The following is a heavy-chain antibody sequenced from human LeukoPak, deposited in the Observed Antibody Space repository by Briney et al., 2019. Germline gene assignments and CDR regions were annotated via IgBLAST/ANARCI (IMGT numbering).Heavy chain of an antibody. CDR2: ISGSGGST. CDR3: AKVPRGSYYYFDY. J-gene: IGHJ4*02. V-gene: IGHV3-23*01. CDR1: GFTFSSYG. D-gene: IGHD1-26*01. Sequence: GGSLRLSCAASGFTFSSYGMHWVRQAPGKGLEWVSAISGSGGSTYYADSVKGRFTISRDNSKNTLYLQMNSLRAEDTAVYYCAKVPRGSYYYFDYWGQGTLVTVSS.